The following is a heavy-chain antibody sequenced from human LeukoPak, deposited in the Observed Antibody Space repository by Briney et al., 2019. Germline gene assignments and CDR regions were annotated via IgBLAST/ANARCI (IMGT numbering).Heavy chain of an antibody. V-gene: IGHV1-18*01. J-gene: IGHJ4*02. CDR2: ISAYNGNT. CDR3: ARDLKSSSSWTGCDY. Sequence: GASVKVSCKASGYTFTSYGISWVRQAPGQGREWMGWISAYNGNTNYAQKLQGRVTMTTDTSTSTAYMELRSLRSEDTAVYYCARDLKSSSSWTGCDYWGQGTLVTVSS. D-gene: IGHD6-13*01. CDR1: GYTFTSYG.